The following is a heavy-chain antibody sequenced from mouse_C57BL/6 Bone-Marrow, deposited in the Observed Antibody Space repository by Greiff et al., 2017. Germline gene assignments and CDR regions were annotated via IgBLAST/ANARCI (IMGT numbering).Heavy chain of an antibody. D-gene: IGHD2-3*01. V-gene: IGHV1-15*01. CDR3: TRVRYDGYYERDY. J-gene: IGHJ2*01. Sequence: VQLQQSGAELVRPGASVTLSCKASGYTFTDYEMHWVKQTPVHGLEWIGAIVPETGGTAYNQKFRGKAILPADKSSSTAYMELRSLTSEDSAVYYCTRVRYDGYYERDYGGQGTTLTVSA. CDR2: IVPETGGT. CDR1: GYTFTDYE.